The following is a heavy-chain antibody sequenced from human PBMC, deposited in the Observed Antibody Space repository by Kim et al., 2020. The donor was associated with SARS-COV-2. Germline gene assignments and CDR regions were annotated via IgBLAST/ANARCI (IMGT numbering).Heavy chain of an antibody. D-gene: IGHD6-13*01. CDR3: ARWGQQLVRGFDY. V-gene: IGHV4-4*02. J-gene: IGHJ4*02. Sequence: SETLSLTCAVSGGSISSSNWWSWVRQPPGKGLDWIWEIYHSGSTNYNPPLKSRVTISVDKSKNQFSLKLSSVTAADTAVYYCARWGQQLVRGFDYWGQGTLVTVSS. CDR1: GGSISSSNW. CDR2: IYHSGST.